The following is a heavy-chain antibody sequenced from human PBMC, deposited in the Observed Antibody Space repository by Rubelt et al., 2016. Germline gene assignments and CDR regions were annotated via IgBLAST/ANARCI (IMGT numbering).Heavy chain of an antibody. V-gene: IGHV3-23*01. CDR3: ARLPTSITMFGFDI. J-gene: IGHJ3*02. CDR1: GFTFSTYA. D-gene: IGHD3-10*02. Sequence: EVQLLESGGGLVQPGGSLRLSCAASGFTFSTYAMSWVRQAPGKGLEWVAGIRENGASTYYADSVRGRVTISRDNAKNSMFLQMNSLRAEDTAVYYCARLPTSITMFGFDIWGQGTMVTVSS. CDR2: IRENGAST.